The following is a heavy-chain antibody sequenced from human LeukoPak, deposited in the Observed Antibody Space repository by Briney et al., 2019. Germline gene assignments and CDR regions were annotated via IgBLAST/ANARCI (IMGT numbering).Heavy chain of an antibody. D-gene: IGHD3-10*01. CDR2: ISGGGTST. Sequence: GGSLRLSCAVSGFTFTNYAMTWVRQAPGKGLEWVSIISGGGTSTYYADSVKGRFTISRDNSKNTLYLQMNSLRAEDTAVYYCAKAAHGSGSYCFDYWGQGTLVTVSS. CDR3: AKAAHGSGSYCFDY. J-gene: IGHJ4*02. CDR1: GFTFTNYA. V-gene: IGHV3-23*01.